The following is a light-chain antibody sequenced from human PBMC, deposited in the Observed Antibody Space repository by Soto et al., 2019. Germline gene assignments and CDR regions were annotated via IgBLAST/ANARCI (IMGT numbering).Light chain of an antibody. CDR1: SSDIGAFNF. V-gene: IGLV2-8*01. CDR2: EVT. J-gene: IGLJ2*01. CDR3: SSYAGNNLLL. Sequence: QSALTQPPSASGSPGQSVTISCTGTSSDIGAFNFVSWYQQHPGKAPQLIIFEVTERPSGVPNRFSASKSGNTASLTVSGLQAEDEAEYFCSSYAGNNLLLFGGGTKLTVL.